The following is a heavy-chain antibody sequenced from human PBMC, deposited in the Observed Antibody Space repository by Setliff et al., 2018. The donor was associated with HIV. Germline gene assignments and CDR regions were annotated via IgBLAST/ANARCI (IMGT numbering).Heavy chain of an antibody. CDR2: THYSGRT. CDR3: ARWGETETPTSVKAFDI. CDR1: GGSITSHY. D-gene: IGHD1-26*01. Sequence: PSETLSLTCTVSGGSITSHYWNWIRQPRGQGLEWIGFTHYSGRTSHNPSLTRRVTVSLDTSKNQFSLKLSSVTDVDTAVYYCARWGETETPTSVKAFDIWGQGTLVTVSS. J-gene: IGHJ3*02. V-gene: IGHV4-59*11.